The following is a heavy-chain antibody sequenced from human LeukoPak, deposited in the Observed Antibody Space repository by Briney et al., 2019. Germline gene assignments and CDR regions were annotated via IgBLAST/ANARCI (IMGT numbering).Heavy chain of an antibody. D-gene: IGHD4-11*01. CDR2: LIPIFGTA. CDR3: AKNTVTPSRTWYYFDS. CDR1: GGTFSNNA. V-gene: IGHV1-69*13. J-gene: IGHJ4*02. Sequence: SVKVSCKASGGTFSNNAINWVRQAPGQGLEWMGGLIPIFGTANYAQKFQGSVSITADESTRTAYMELYSLRSDDTAVYYCAKNTVTPSRTWYYFDSWGQGTLVTVSS.